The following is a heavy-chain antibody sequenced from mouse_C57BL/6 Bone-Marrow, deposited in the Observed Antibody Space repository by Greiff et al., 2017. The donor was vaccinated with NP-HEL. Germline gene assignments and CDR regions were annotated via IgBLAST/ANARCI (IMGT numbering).Heavy chain of an antibody. CDR3: ARTGGIRDWYFDV. D-gene: IGHD4-1*01. Sequence: QVQLQQSGAELVRPGTSVKVSCKASGYAFTNYLIEWVKQRPGQGLEWIGVINPGSGGTNYNEKFKGKATLTADKSSSTAYMQLSSLTSEDSAVYFCARTGGIRDWYFDVWGTGTTVTVSS. J-gene: IGHJ1*03. CDR1: GYAFTNYL. CDR2: INPGSGGT. V-gene: IGHV1-54*01.